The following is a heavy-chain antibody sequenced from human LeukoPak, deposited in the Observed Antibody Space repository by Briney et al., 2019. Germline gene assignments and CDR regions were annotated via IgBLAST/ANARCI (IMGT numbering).Heavy chain of an antibody. V-gene: IGHV4-59*06. CDR2: IYYSGST. CDR3: ARGGPDIVVVPAALDY. D-gene: IGHD2-2*01. J-gene: IGHJ4*02. CDR1: GGSISSYY. Sequence: SETLSLTCTVSGGSISSYYWSWIRQHPGKGLEWIGYIYYSGSTYYNPSLKSRVTISVDTSKNQFSLKLSSVTAADTAVYYCARGGPDIVVVPAALDYWGQGTLVTVSS.